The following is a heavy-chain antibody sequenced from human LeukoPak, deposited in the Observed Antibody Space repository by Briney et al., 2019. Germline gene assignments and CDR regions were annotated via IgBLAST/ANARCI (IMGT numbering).Heavy chain of an antibody. V-gene: IGHV3-30-3*01. J-gene: IGHJ4*02. D-gene: IGHD6-19*01. Sequence: TGGSLRLSCAASGFTFSSYAMHWVRQAPGKGLEWVAVISYDGSNKYYADSVKGRFTISRDNSKNTLYLQMNSLRAEDTAVYYCAKGRHSSGWKSYFDYWGQGTLVTVSS. CDR3: AKGRHSSGWKSYFDY. CDR2: ISYDGSNK. CDR1: GFTFSSYA.